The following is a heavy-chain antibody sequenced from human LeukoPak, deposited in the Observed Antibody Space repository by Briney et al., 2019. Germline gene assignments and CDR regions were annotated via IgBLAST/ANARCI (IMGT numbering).Heavy chain of an antibody. Sequence: GGSLRLSCAASGFNFANHAMSWVRQTAGKGLEWVSAISGGGDITYYADSVKGRFTISRDNSKDTLFLQMHSLRPGDTAVYYCVREDTPATANYWGQGTLVTICS. CDR1: GFNFANHA. CDR3: VREDTPATANY. D-gene: IGHD2-21*02. CDR2: ISGGGDIT. V-gene: IGHV3-23*01. J-gene: IGHJ4*02.